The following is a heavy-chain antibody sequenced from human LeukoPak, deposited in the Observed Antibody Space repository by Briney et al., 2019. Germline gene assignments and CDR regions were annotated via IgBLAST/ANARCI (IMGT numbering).Heavy chain of an antibody. CDR3: AKDPLWFGELLISGDYYYGMDV. CDR1: GFTFSSYA. CDR2: ISGSGGST. V-gene: IGHV3-23*01. Sequence: YPGGSLRLSCAASGFTFSSYAMSWVRQAPGKGLEWVSAISGSGGSTYYADSVKGRFTISRDNSKNTLYLQMNSLRAEDTAVYYCAKDPLWFGELLISGDYYYGMDVWGQGTTVTVSS. J-gene: IGHJ6*02. D-gene: IGHD3-10*01.